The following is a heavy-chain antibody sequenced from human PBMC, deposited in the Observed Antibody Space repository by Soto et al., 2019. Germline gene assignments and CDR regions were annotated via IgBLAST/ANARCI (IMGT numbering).Heavy chain of an antibody. CDR2: ISYDGSNK. CDR1: GFTFSSYG. D-gene: IGHD3-10*01. V-gene: IGHV3-30*18. J-gene: IGHJ6*02. Sequence: GGSLRLSCAASGFTFSSYGMHWARQAPGKGLEWVAVISYDGSNKYYADSVKGRFTISRDNSKNTLYLQMNSLRAEDTAVYYCAKDKGDGSGGRRTYYYYYGMDVWGQGTTVTVSS. CDR3: AKDKGDGSGGRRTYYYYYGMDV.